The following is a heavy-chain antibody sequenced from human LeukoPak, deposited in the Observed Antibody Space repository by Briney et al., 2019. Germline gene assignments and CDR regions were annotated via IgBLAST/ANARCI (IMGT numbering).Heavy chain of an antibody. V-gene: IGHV1-2*02. CDR1: GYTLTGYY. CDR3: ARDGASGYLADY. D-gene: IGHD3-3*01. Sequence: GASVKVSCKASGYTLTGYYMHWVRQAPGQGLEWMGWINPNSGGTNYAQKFQGRVTMTRDTSISTAYMELSRLGSDDTAVYYCARDGASGYLADYWCQGTLVTVSS. CDR2: INPNSGGT. J-gene: IGHJ4*02.